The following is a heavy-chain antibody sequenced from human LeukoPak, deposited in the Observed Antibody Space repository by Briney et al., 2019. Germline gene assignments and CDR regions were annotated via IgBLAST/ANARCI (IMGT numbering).Heavy chain of an antibody. V-gene: IGHV3-23*01. CDR3: AKDWNWNYYGSTVY. CDR2: ISGSGGST. J-gene: IGHJ4*02. D-gene: IGHD3-10*01. Sequence: EAGGSLRLSCAASGFTFSSYAMTWVRQAPGKGLEWVSGISGSGGSTYYADPLKGRFIISRDNSEKKLYLQMNSLRAEDTAVYYCAKDWNWNYYGSTVYWGQGTLVTVSS. CDR1: GFTFSSYA.